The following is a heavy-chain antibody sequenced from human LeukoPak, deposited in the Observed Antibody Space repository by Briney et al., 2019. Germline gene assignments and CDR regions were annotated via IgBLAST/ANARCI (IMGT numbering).Heavy chain of an antibody. Sequence: SETLSLTCAVSGGSISSSNWWSWVRQPPGKGLEWIGEIYHSGSTNYNPSLKSRVTISVDTSKNQFSLKLSSVTAADTAVYYCARTGGNSDAFDIWGQGTMVTVSS. V-gene: IGHV4-4*02. CDR3: ARTGGNSDAFDI. CDR2: IYHSGST. J-gene: IGHJ3*02. CDR1: GGSISSSNW. D-gene: IGHD4-23*01.